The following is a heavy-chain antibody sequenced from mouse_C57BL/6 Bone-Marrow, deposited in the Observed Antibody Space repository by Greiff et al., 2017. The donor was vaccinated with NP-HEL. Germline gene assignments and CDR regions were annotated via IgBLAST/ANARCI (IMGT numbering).Heavy chain of an antibody. CDR2: IDPSDSYT. CDR1: GYTFTSYW. D-gene: IGHD1-1*01. J-gene: IGHJ3*01. V-gene: IGHV1-59*01. CDR3: ARCTRYYGSAFAY. Sequence: QVQLQQPGAELVRPGTSVKLSCKASGYTFTSYWMHWVKQRPGQGLEWIGVIDPSDSYTNYNQKFKGKATLTVDTSSSTAYMQLSSLTSEYSAVYYCARCTRYYGSAFAYWGQGTLVTVSA.